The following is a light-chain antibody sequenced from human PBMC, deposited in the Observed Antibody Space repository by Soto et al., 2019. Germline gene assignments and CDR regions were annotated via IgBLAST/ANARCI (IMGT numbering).Light chain of an antibody. Sequence: NFMLTQPHSVSESPGKTVTISCTRSSGSIATNSVQWYQQRPGSAPTTILFEDNQRPSGVPDRFSGSIDSSSNSASLTISGLKTDDEADYYCQSYDTSNPHVIFGGGTKLTVL. CDR1: SGSIATNS. V-gene: IGLV6-57*04. J-gene: IGLJ2*01. CDR2: EDN. CDR3: QSYDTSNPHVI.